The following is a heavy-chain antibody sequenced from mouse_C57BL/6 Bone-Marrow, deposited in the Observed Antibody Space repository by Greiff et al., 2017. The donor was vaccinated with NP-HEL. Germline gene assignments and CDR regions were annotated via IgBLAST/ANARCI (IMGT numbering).Heavy chain of an antibody. CDR3: AREDYGNSEFDY. D-gene: IGHD2-1*01. CDR1: GFTFSDYY. J-gene: IGHJ2*01. V-gene: IGHV5-16*01. CDR2: INYDGSST. Sequence: EVHLVESEGGLVQPGSSMKLSCTASGFTFSDYYMAWVRQVPEKGLEWVANINYDGSSTYYLDSLKSRFIISRDNAKNILYLQMSSLKSEDTATYYCAREDYGNSEFDYWGQGTTLTVSS.